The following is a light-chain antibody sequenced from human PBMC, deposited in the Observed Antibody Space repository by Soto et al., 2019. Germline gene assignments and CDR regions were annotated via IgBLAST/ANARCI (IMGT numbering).Light chain of an antibody. CDR1: SSNIGAGYD. Sequence: QSVLTQPPSLSGAPGQRVTISCTGSSSNIGAGYDVHWYQQLPGTAPKLLIFGNTNRPSGVPDRFSASKSDTSASLAITGLQAEDEADYYCQSYDNSLSGSRVFGGGTKVTVL. V-gene: IGLV1-40*01. CDR2: GNT. CDR3: QSYDNSLSGSRV. J-gene: IGLJ1*01.